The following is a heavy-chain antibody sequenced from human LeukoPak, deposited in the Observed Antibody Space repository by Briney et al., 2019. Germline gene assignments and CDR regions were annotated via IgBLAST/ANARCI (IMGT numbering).Heavy chain of an antibody. V-gene: IGHV4-38-2*02. Sequence: SETLSLTCTVSGYSISSGYYWGWIRQPPGKGLEWIGSIYHSGSTYYNPSLKSRVTISVDTSKNQFSLKLSSVTAADTAVYYWARVRLLWLLDYWGQGTLVTVSS. CDR2: IYHSGST. J-gene: IGHJ4*02. CDR1: GYSISSGYY. CDR3: ARVRLLWLLDY. D-gene: IGHD3-10*01.